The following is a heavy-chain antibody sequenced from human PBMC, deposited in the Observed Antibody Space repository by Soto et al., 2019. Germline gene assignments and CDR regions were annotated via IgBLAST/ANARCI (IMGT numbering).Heavy chain of an antibody. J-gene: IGHJ4*02. CDR2: IYYSGST. V-gene: IGHV4-59*01. CDR1: GGSISSYY. CDR3: ARDLRGSSGFDY. Sequence: TCTVSGGSISSYYWSWIRQPPGKGLEWIGYIYYSGSTNYNPSLKSRVTISVDTSKNQFSLKLSSVTAADTAVYYCARDLRGSSGFDYWGQGTLVTVSS. D-gene: IGHD3-22*01.